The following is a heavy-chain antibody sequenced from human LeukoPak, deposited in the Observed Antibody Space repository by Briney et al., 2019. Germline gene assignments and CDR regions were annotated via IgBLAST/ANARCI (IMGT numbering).Heavy chain of an antibody. V-gene: IGHV1-69*01. D-gene: IGHD2-2*02. Sequence: SVKVSCKASGGTFSSYAISWVRQAPGQGLEWMGGIIPIIGTANYAQKFQGRVTITADESTSTAYMELSSLRSEDTAVYYCAREEPAAINWFDPWGQGTLVTVSS. CDR1: GGTFSSYA. CDR2: IIPIIGTA. J-gene: IGHJ5*02. CDR3: AREEPAAINWFDP.